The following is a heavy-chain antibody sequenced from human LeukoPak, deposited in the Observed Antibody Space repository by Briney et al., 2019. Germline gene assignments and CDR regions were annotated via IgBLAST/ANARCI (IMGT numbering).Heavy chain of an antibody. Sequence: PGGSLRLSCAASGFTLSDHAMNWVRQAPGKGLEWVSYISSSSSSIYYADSVKGRFTISRDNAKNSLYLQMNSLRAEDTAVYYCARGWWQQLTYYFDFWGQGTLVTVSS. CDR1: GFTLSDHA. CDR3: ARGWWQQLTYYFDF. CDR2: ISSSSSSI. D-gene: IGHD6-13*01. J-gene: IGHJ4*02. V-gene: IGHV3-48*04.